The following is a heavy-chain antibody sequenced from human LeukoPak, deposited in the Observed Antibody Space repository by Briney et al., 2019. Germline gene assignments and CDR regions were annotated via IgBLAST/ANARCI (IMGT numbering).Heavy chain of an antibody. V-gene: IGHV3-7*01. Sequence: GGSLRLSCAASGFTFSDYYMSWIRQAPGKGLEWVANIKQDGSEKYYVDSVKGRFTISRDNAKNSLYLQMNSLRAEDTAVYYCARQNFDWLLPAHFDYWGQGTLVTVSS. J-gene: IGHJ4*02. CDR3: ARQNFDWLLPAHFDY. D-gene: IGHD3-9*01. CDR2: IKQDGSEK. CDR1: GFTFSDYY.